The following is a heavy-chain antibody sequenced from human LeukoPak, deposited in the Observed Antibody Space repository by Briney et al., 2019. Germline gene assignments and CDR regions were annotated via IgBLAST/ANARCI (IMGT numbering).Heavy chain of an antibody. CDR3: ARDPSEYYDFWSGSNDAFDI. V-gene: IGHV3-74*01. J-gene: IGHJ3*02. Sequence: GRSLRLSCAASGFTFSSYWMHWVRQAPRKGLVWVSRINSDGSSTSYADSVKGRFTISRDNAKNTLYLQMNSLRAEDTAVYYCARDPSEYYDFWSGSNDAFDIWGQGTMVTVSS. CDR2: INSDGSST. CDR1: GFTFSSYW. D-gene: IGHD3-3*01.